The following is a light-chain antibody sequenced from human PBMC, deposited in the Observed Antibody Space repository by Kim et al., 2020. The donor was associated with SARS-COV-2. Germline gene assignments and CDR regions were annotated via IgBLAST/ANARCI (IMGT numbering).Light chain of an antibody. Sequence: NFMLTQPHSVSESPGKTVTISCTRSSGSIASNYVQWYQQRPGSAPTTVIYEDNQRPSGVPDQFSGSIDSYSNSASLTISGLKTEDEADYYCQSYYSSSPNWVFGGGTQLTVL. CDR1: SGSIASNY. CDR2: EDN. CDR3: QSYYSSSPNWV. J-gene: IGLJ3*02. V-gene: IGLV6-57*03.